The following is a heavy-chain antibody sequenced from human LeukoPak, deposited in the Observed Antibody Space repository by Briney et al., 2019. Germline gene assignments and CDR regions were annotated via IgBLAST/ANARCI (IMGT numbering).Heavy chain of an antibody. CDR1: GFTFTNYW. Sequence: GGSLRLSCVASGFTFTNYWMNWVRQAPGKGLEWVASIKQDGSQKSYVDSVKGRFTISRDNAKNSLSLQMDSLRGEDTAVYYCARDDVTTNGGVIADSRLFDIWGQGTMVTVSS. J-gene: IGHJ3*02. D-gene: IGHD2-8*02. CDR3: ARDDVTTNGGVIADSRLFDI. CDR2: IKQDGSQK. V-gene: IGHV3-7*01.